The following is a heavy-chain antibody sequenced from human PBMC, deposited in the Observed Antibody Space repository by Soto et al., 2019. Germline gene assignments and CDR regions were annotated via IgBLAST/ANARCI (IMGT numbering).Heavy chain of an antibody. CDR3: ARVAAIRGPMDV. CDR1: GGSFSGYY. V-gene: IGHV4-34*01. Sequence: QVQLQQWGAGLLKPSETLSLTCAVYGGSFSGYYWSWISQPPGKGLEWIGDINHSGNTNYNPSLKSRVTISLVTSKNQLSLKLTSVIAADTAVYYCARVAAIRGPMDVWGQGTTVTVSS. D-gene: IGHD6-13*01. CDR2: INHSGNT. J-gene: IGHJ6*02.